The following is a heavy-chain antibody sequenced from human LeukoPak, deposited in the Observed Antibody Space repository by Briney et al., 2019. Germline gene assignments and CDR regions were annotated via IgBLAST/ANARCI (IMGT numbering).Heavy chain of an antibody. CDR1: GGSFSGYY. CDR2: INHSGST. D-gene: IGHD5-18*01. V-gene: IGHV4-34*01. CDR3: PRGGEDTAMVTYGYYFDY. Sequence: PSETLSLTCAVYGGSFSGYYGSWIRQPPGKGLEWIGEINHSGSTNYNPSLKSRVTISVDTSKNQFSLKLSSVTAADTAVYYCPRGGEDTAMVTYGYYFDYWGQGTLVTVSS. J-gene: IGHJ4*02.